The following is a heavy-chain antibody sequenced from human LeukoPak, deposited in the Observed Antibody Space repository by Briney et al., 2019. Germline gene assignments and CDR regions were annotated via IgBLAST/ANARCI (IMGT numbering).Heavy chain of an antibody. V-gene: IGHV1-24*01. CDR1: RHTLTELS. Sequence: ASVKVSCKVSRHTLTELSLHWVRQAPGKGLEWMGGFDRKDGETVYAQKFQGRVTMTEDTSTDTAYMDLSSLRSEDTAVYYCATIPGWDLRGWYYFDYWGQGTLVTVSS. CDR2: FDRKDGET. CDR3: ATIPGWDLRGWYYFDY. J-gene: IGHJ4*02. D-gene: IGHD1-26*01.